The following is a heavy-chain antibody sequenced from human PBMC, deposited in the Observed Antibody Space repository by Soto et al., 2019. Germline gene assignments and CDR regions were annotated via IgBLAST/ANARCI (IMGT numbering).Heavy chain of an antibody. CDR1: GYTFTSYG. CDR3: ARDGLGRERGRVRGPNCFAP. D-gene: IGHD3-10*01. Sequence: QVQLVQSGAEVKKPGASVKVSCKASGYTFTSYGISWVRQAPGQGLEWMGWISAYNGNTNYAQKLQGRVTMTTDTPTSTAYRERGSGRSADRAVYSCARDGLGRERGRVRGPNCFAPWGQGTLVTVSS. CDR2: ISAYNGNT. V-gene: IGHV1-18*01. J-gene: IGHJ5*02.